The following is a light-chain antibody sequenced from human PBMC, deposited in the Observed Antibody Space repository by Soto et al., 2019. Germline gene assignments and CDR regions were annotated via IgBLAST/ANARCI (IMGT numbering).Light chain of an antibody. V-gene: IGKV1-5*01. J-gene: IGKJ1*01. CDR3: QHYDSFWVT. CDR2: GAS. CDR1: QSISTW. Sequence: DIQMTQSPSTLSASAGDRVTITCRASQSISTWLAWYQQKPGKAPKLLISGASSLESGVPSRFSGSGSGTDFTLTTSSPQPEDFASYYCQHYDSFWVTYGKGTKV.